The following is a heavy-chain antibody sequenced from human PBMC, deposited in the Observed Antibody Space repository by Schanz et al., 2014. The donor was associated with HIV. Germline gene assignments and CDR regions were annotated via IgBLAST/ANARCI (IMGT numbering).Heavy chain of an antibody. CDR3: ARDHWDFRNGYDYYYYYGMDV. J-gene: IGHJ6*02. CDR2: IIPIFATT. CDR1: GGTFRSFA. D-gene: IGHD5-18*01. Sequence: QVQLVQSGTEVKKPGSSVTVSCKPSGGTFRSFAISWVRQAPGQGLEWMGGIIPIFATTNYAQRFQGRVTITADESTSTAYMELSGLRSEDTAVYYCARDHWDFRNGYDYYYYYGMDVWGQGTTVTVSS. V-gene: IGHV1-69*01.